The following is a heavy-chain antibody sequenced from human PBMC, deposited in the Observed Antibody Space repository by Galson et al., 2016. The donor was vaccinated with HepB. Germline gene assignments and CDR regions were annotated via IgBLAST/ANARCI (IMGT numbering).Heavy chain of an antibody. D-gene: IGHD3-9*01. CDR3: AKVGVTAYQYDILTGTFDS. Sequence: SLRLSCAASGFIFSDYYMTWIRQSPGKGLEWVSYSSGSSTYTNYADSVKGRFTISRDNAKNTLYLQMNSLRDEDTAVYYCAKVGVTAYQYDILTGTFDSWGQGTLVTVSS. CDR1: GFIFSDYY. J-gene: IGHJ4*02. CDR2: SSGSSTYT. V-gene: IGHV3-11*05.